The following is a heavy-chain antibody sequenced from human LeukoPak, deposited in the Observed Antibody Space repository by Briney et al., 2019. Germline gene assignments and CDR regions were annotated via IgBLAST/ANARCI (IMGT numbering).Heavy chain of an antibody. CDR2: ISYHGSNK. J-gene: IGHJ4*02. D-gene: IGHD5-12*01. CDR1: GFTFSSYG. Sequence: GGSLRLSCAASGFTFSSYGMHWVRQAPGKGLEWVALISYHGSNKYYVDSVKGRFTISRDNSKNTLYLQMNSLRGEDTAVYYCAKNSGDDFHFDYWGQGTLVTVSS. CDR3: AKNSGDDFHFDY. V-gene: IGHV3-30*18.